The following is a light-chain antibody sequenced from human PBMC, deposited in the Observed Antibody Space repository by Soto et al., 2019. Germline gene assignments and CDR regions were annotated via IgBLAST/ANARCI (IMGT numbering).Light chain of an antibody. CDR2: GVS. CDR3: QQYGNSPYT. J-gene: IGKJ2*01. Sequence: EIVITPSPAILSVTPGESATLSCRASQSLSSNYLAWYQQGPGQAPRLLIYGVSTRATGIPDRFSGSGSGTDFTLTISRLEPEDFAVYYCQQYGNSPYTFGQGTKVDIK. V-gene: IGKV3-20*01. CDR1: QSLSSNY.